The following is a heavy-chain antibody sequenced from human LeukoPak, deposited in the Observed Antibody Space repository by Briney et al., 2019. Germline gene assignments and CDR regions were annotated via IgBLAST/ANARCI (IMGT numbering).Heavy chain of an antibody. CDR2: IYYSGST. D-gene: IGHD6-13*01. Sequence: KPSQTLSLTCTVSGGSISSGGYYWSWIRQHPGKGLEWIGYIYYSGSTYYNPSLKSRVTISADTSKKQFSLRLSAVTVADTAIYYCARLPGTNAYWGQGTLVTVSS. V-gene: IGHV4-31*03. J-gene: IGHJ4*02. CDR1: GGSISSGGYY. CDR3: ARLPGTNAY.